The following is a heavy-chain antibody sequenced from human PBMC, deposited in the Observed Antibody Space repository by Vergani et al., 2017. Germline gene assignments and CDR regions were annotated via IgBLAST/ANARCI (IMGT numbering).Heavy chain of an antibody. V-gene: IGHV4-34*01. CDR2: INHSGST. D-gene: IGHD3-10*01. CDR1: GGSFSGYY. Sequence: QVQLQQWGAGLFKPSETLSLTCAVYGGSFSGYYWRWIRQPPGKGLEWIGEINHSGSTQYNPSLKSRVTISVDTSKNQFSLKLSAVTAADTAVYYCAGGPIRDPTSPFDYWGQGTLVTVSS. CDR3: AGGPIRDPTSPFDY. J-gene: IGHJ4*02.